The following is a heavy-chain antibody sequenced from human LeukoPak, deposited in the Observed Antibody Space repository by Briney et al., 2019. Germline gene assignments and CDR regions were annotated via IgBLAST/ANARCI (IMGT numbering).Heavy chain of an antibody. D-gene: IGHD3-10*01. CDR1: GFTFSDYY. J-gene: IGHJ6*02. Sequence: GGSLRLSCAASGFTFSDYYMSWNRQAPGKGLEWVSYISSSGSTIYYADSVKGRFTISRDNAKNSLYLQMNSLRAEDTAVYYCASFGEAFYYYYGMDVWGQGTTVTVSS. V-gene: IGHV3-11*01. CDR3: ASFGEAFYYYYGMDV. CDR2: ISSSGSTI.